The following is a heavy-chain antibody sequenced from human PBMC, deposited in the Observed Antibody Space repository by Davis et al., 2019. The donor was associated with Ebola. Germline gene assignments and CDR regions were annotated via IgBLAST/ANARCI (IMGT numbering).Heavy chain of an antibody. CDR2: ISYDGSNK. V-gene: IGHV3-30-3*01. J-gene: IGHJ6*02. CDR1: GFTFSSYA. D-gene: IGHD4-17*01. CDR3: ARELIDGDYYYYYGMDV. Sequence: GESLKISCAASGFTFSSYAMHWVRQAPGKGLEWVAVISYDGSNKYYADSVKGRFTISRDNAKNSLYLQMNSLRAEDTAVYYCARELIDGDYYYYYGMDVWGQGTTVTVSS.